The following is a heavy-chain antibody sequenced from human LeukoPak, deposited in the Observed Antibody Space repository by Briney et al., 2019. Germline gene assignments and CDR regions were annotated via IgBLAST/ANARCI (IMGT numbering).Heavy chain of an antibody. CDR2: IYTSGST. CDR1: GGSISSGSYY. V-gene: IGHV4-61*02. Sequence: SQTLSLTCTVSGGSISSGSYYWGWIRQPAGKGLEWIGRIYTSGSTNFNPSLKSRVTISVDTSKNQFSLKLSSVTAADTAVYYCARDAGYCSSTSCYILHYYGMDVWGQGTTVTVSS. D-gene: IGHD2-2*01. J-gene: IGHJ6*02. CDR3: ARDAGYCSSTSCYILHYYGMDV.